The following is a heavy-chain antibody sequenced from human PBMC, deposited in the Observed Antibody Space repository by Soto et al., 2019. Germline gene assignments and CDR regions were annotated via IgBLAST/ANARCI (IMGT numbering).Heavy chain of an antibody. V-gene: IGHV1-2*04. CDR3: AREYTAWPLAYGLDV. D-gene: IGHD2-2*02. J-gene: IGHJ6*02. Sequence: GASVKVSCKASGYSFTDYHIHWVRQAPGQGLEWLGRINPKSGGTSTAQKFQGWVTMTTDTSISTASMELTRLTSDDTAIYYCAREYTAWPLAYGLDVWGQGTTVTVSS. CDR2: INPKSGGT. CDR1: GYSFTDYH.